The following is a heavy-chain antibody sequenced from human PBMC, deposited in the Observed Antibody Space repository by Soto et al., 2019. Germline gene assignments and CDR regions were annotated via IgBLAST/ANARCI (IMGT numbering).Heavy chain of an antibody. CDR1: GGAFNNYG. CDR2: IIPLFSTT. V-gene: IGHV1-69*01. Sequence: QVELVQSGAEVKKPGSSVRVSCKASGGAFNNYGFTWVRQASGQGLEWMGQIIPLFSTTHYAQKFQCRVSITADRSTSTVHMELSSLTSEDTAVYYCAIDGNLSSSYGDFDYWGQGTLVIVSS. CDR3: AIDGNLSSSYGDFDY. J-gene: IGHJ4*02. D-gene: IGHD6-6*01.